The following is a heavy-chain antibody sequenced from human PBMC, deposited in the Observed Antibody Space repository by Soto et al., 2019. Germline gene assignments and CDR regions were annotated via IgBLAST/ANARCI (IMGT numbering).Heavy chain of an antibody. CDR2: ISYDGTKK. Sequence: GGSLRLSCAASGFTFSDYGIQWVRQAPGKGLEWVAVISYDGTKKYYADSVKGRFTISRDNSKGALYLQMNSLRPDDTAVYYCARGYCSGSTCRDYYYYTDVWGKGTAVTVSS. D-gene: IGHD2-15*01. CDR3: ARGYCSGSTCRDYYYYTDV. CDR1: GFTFSDYG. V-gene: IGHV3-30*03. J-gene: IGHJ6*03.